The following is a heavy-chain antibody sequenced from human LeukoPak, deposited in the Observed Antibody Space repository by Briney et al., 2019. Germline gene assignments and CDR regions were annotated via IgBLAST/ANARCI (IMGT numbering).Heavy chain of an antibody. D-gene: IGHD2-2*01. Sequence: GGSLRLSCAASGFTFSSYEMNWVRQAPGKGLEWVSYISSSGSTIYYADSVKGRFTISRDNVKNSLYLQMNSLRAEDTAVYYCSLYCSSTSCSDYWGQGTLVTVSS. CDR1: GFTFSSYE. J-gene: IGHJ4*02. CDR2: ISSSGSTI. CDR3: SLYCSSTSCSDY. V-gene: IGHV3-48*03.